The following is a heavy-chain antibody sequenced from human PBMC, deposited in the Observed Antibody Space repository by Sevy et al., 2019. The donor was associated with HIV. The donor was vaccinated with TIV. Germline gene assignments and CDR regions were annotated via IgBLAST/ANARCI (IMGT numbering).Heavy chain of an antibody. Sequence: SETLSLTCAVYGGSFIGYYWSWIRQPPGKGLEWIGEINHSGSTNYNPSLKSRVTISVDTSKNQFSLKLSSVTAADTAVYYCARGGNYDSSGYLDYWGQGTLVTVSS. CDR3: ARGGNYDSSGYLDY. CDR1: GGSFIGYY. CDR2: INHSGST. J-gene: IGHJ4*02. V-gene: IGHV4-34*01. D-gene: IGHD3-22*01.